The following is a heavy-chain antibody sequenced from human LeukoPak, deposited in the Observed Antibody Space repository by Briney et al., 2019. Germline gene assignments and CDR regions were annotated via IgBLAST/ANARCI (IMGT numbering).Heavy chain of an antibody. CDR1: GYTFTGYY. V-gene: IGHV1-2*02. D-gene: IGHD6-13*01. Sequence: ASVKVSCKASGYTFTGYYMHWVRQAPGQGLEWMGWINPNSGGTNYAQKFQGRVTMTRDTSISTAYMELSRLRSDDTAVYYCAREWEQQPVLNFGSWFDPWGQGTLVTVSS. J-gene: IGHJ5*02. CDR3: AREWEQQPVLNFGSWFDP. CDR2: INPNSGGT.